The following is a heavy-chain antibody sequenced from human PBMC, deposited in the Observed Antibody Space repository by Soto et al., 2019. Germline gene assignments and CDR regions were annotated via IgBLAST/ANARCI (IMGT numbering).Heavy chain of an antibody. V-gene: IGHV3-23*01. CDR2: ISGSGGST. Sequence: GGSLRLSCAASGFTFSSYAMSWVRQAPGKGLEWVSAISGSGGSTYYADSVKGRFTISRDNSKNTLYLQMNSLRAEDTAVYYCAKDYCSGGSCYSGSYYYGMDVWGQGTTVTVSS. CDR3: AKDYCSGGSCYSGSYYYGMDV. CDR1: GFTFSSYA. D-gene: IGHD2-15*01. J-gene: IGHJ6*02.